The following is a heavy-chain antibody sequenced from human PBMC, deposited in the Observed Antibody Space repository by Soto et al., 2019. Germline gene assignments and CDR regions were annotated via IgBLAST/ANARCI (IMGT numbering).Heavy chain of an antibody. CDR2: IYYSGST. D-gene: IGHD4-17*01. J-gene: IGHJ6*03. Sequence: QVQLQESGPGLVKPSETLSLTCTVSGGSISSYYWSWIRQPPGKGLEWIGYIYYSGSTNYNPSLKSRVTISVDTSKKQFSLKLSSVTAADTAVYYCARALGYGDYYYYYYMDVWGKGTTVTVSS. V-gene: IGHV4-59*01. CDR1: GGSISSYY. CDR3: ARALGYGDYYYYYYMDV.